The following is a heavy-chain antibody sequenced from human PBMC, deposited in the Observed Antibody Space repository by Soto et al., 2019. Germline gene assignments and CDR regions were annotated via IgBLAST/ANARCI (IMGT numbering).Heavy chain of an antibody. J-gene: IGHJ2*01. CDR3: AKEPVGPDWYFDL. V-gene: IGHV1-18*01. Sequence: ASVKVSCKASGYTFTSYGISWVRQAPGQGLEWMGWISAYNGNTNYAQKFQGRVTITADESTSTAYMELSSLRSEDTAVYNCAKEPVGPDWYFDLWGRGTLVTVSS. CDR1: GYTFTSYG. CDR2: ISAYNGNT.